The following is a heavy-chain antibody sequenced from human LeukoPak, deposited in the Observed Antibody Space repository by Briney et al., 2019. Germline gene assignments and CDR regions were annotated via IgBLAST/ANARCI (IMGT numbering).Heavy chain of an antibody. CDR2: IYWDDDK. V-gene: IGHV2-5*02. D-gene: IGHD3-10*01. CDR1: GVSLSTSGVG. J-gene: IGHJ4*02. CDR3: AHRRKQLWVFDY. Sequence: SGPTLVKPTQTLTLTCTLSGVSLSTSGVGVGWIRQPPGKALEWLALIYWDDDKRYSPSLKSRLTITKDTSKNQVVLTMTNMDPVDTATYYCAHRRKQLWVFDYWGQGTLVTVSS.